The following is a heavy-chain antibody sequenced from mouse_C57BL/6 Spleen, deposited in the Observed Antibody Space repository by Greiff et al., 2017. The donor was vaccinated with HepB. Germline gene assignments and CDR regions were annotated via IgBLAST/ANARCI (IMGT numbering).Heavy chain of an antibody. V-gene: IGHV1-64*01. J-gene: IGHJ2*01. CDR2: IHPNSGST. CDR3: ARTAATVARRDFDY. D-gene: IGHD1-1*01. CDR1: GYTFTSYW. Sequence: VQLQQPGAELVKPGASVKLSCKASGYTFTSYWMHWVKQRPGQGLEWIGMIHPNSGSTNYNEKFKSKATLTVDKSSSTAYMQLSSLTSEDSAVYYCARTAATVARRDFDYWGQGTTLTVSS.